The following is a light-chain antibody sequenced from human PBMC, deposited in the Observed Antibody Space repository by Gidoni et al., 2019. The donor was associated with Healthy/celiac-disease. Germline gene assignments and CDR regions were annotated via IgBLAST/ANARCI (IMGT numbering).Light chain of an antibody. CDR2: DAS. CDR3: QQRSNWPPLYT. Sequence: EIVLTQSPATLSLSPGERATLSCRASQSISSYLAWYQQKPGQAPRLLIYDASNRATGIPARFSGSGSGTDFTLTISSLEPEDFAVYYCQQRSNWPPLYTFGQXTKLEI. J-gene: IGKJ2*01. CDR1: QSISSY. V-gene: IGKV3-11*01.